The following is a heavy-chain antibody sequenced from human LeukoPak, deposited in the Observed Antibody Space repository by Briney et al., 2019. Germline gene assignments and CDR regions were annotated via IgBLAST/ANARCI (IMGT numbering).Heavy chain of an antibody. D-gene: IGHD5-12*01. CDR3: AGASALATPPFAY. CDR1: GFTFSSYW. Sequence: GGSLRLSCAASGFTFSSYWMHWVRQAPGKGLVWVSRINIDGSTSNYADSVKGRFTISRDNAKNAVYLQMSSLRVEDTAVYYCAGASALATPPFAYWGQGTLVTVSS. J-gene: IGHJ4*02. CDR2: INIDGSTS. V-gene: IGHV3-74*01.